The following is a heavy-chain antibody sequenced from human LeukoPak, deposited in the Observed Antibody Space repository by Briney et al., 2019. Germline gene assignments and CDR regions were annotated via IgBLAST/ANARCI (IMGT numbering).Heavy chain of an antibody. CDR1: GYTFTSYD. D-gene: IGHD3-10*01. J-gene: IGHJ6*02. Sequence: ASVKVSCKASGYTFTSYDTNWVRQATGQGLEWMGWMNPNSGNTGYAQKFQGRVTMTRNTSISTAYMELSSLRSEDTAVYYCARELLWFGELSHYYGMDVWGQGTTVTVSS. V-gene: IGHV1-8*01. CDR2: MNPNSGNT. CDR3: ARELLWFGELSHYYGMDV.